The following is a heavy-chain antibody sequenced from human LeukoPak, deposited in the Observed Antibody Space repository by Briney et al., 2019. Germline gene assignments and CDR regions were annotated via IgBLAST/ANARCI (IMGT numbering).Heavy chain of an antibody. CDR3: VRDPSPSRNYGMDV. D-gene: IGHD6-6*01. Sequence: GGSLRLSCAASGFTFSDYYMSWIRQAPGKGLEWVSYISSSGSTIYYADSVKGRFTISRDNAKNSLYLQMNSLRAEDTAVYYCVRDPSPSRNYGMDVWGQGTTVTVSS. CDR1: GFTFSDYY. CDR2: ISSSGSTI. V-gene: IGHV3-11*01. J-gene: IGHJ6*02.